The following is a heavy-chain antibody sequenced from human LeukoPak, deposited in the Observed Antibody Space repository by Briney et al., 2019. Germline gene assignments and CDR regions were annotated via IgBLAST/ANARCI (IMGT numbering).Heavy chain of an antibody. D-gene: IGHD6-6*01. CDR1: GGSISSYY. CDR3: ARAPDSSSSA. Sequence: ETLSLTCTVSGGSISSYYWSWIRQAPGKGLEWVSLIYSGGSTYYADSVKGRFTISRDNSKNTLYLQMNSLRAEDTAVYYCARAPDSSSSAWGQGTLVTVPS. CDR2: IYSGGST. J-gene: IGHJ5*02. V-gene: IGHV3-66*01.